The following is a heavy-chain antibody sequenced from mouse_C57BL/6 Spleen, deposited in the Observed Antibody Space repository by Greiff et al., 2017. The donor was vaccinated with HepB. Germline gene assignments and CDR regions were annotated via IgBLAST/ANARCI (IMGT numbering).Heavy chain of an antibody. Sequence: DVKLVESEGGLVQPGSSMKLSCTASGFTFSDYYMAWVRQVPEKGLEWVANINYDGSSTYYLDSLKSRFIISRDNAKNILYLQMSSLKSEDTATYYCARRANLGYYFDYWGQGTTLTVSS. J-gene: IGHJ2*01. CDR3: ARRANLGYYFDY. V-gene: IGHV5-16*01. CDR2: INYDGSST. D-gene: IGHD6-2*01. CDR1: GFTFSDYY.